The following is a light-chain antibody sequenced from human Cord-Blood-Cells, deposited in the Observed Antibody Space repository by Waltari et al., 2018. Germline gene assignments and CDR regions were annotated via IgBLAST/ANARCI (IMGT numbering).Light chain of an antibody. Sequence: NFMLTQPHSVSESPGKTVTISCTRSTGGIASNSVQWYQQRPGSSPTTVIYEDNQSPSGVPDRFSGSIDSSSNSASLTISGLKAEDEADYYGQSYDSSNQVFGGGTKLTVL. CDR1: TGGIASNS. CDR3: QSYDSSNQV. V-gene: IGLV6-57*01. CDR2: EDN. J-gene: IGLJ3*02.